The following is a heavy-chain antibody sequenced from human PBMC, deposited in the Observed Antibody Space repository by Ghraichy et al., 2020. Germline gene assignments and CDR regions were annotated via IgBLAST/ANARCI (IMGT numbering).Heavy chain of an antibody. V-gene: IGHV3-48*03. CDR3: VRKRESNWNDCFDH. CDR1: GFTFSSYE. D-gene: IGHD1-1*01. CDR2: ISSRGSII. Sequence: GGSLRLSCAASGFTFSSYEMNWVRQAPGKGLEWVSYISSRGSIIYYTDSVKGRFTISRDNAKNSLYLEMNSLRAEDTAGYYCVRKRESNWNDCFDHWGQGTPVTVSS. J-gene: IGHJ4*02.